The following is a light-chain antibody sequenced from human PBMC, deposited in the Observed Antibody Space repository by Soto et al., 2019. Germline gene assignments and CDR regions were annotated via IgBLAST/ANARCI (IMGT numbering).Light chain of an antibody. V-gene: IGKV3-11*01. J-gene: IGKJ4*01. CDR3: QQRSAWPLT. Sequence: EIVLTQSPATLSLSPGERATLSCRASQSVGNFIAWYQQKPGQAPRLLIYDTSIRFTGIPARFSGSGSGTDFTLPINSLEPEDSAVYYCQQRSAWPLTFGGGTRVEIK. CDR2: DTS. CDR1: QSVGNF.